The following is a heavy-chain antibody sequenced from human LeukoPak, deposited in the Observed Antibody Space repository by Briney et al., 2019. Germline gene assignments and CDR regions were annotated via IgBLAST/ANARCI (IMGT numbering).Heavy chain of an antibody. Sequence: GESLRLSCAASGFAFSSYAVHWVRQAPGKGLECVAVISHDGSKKYYADFVKGRFTISRDNSKNTLYLHMNSLIPEDTAVYFCAKDWKFYYVSGSFFPDNWGQGTLVTVSS. J-gene: IGHJ4*02. V-gene: IGHV3-30-3*01. CDR2: ISHDGSKK. CDR1: GFAFSSYA. D-gene: IGHD3-10*01. CDR3: AKDWKFYYVSGSFFPDN.